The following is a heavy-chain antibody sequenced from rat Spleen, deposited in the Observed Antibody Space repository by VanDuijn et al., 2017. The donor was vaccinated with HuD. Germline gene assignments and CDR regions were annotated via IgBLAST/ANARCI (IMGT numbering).Heavy chain of an antibody. Sequence: EVKLVESGGGLVQPGRSLKLSCAASGFNFNDYWMGWVRQAPGKGLEWIGEINKDSSTINYTPSLKDKFTISRDNAQNNLYLQMSKLGSEDTAIYYCARWDNNYWYFDFWGPGTMVTVSS. CDR1: GFNFNDYW. CDR3: ARWDNNYWYFDF. CDR2: INKDSSTI. V-gene: IGHV4-2*01. J-gene: IGHJ1*01. D-gene: IGHD1-10*01.